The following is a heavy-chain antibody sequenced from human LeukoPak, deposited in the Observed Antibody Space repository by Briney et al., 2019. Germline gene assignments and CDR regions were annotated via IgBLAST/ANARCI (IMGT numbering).Heavy chain of an antibody. CDR3: ARDPSLGGHVDY. CDR2: IWYDGSNK. CDR1: GFTFSSYG. V-gene: IGHV3-33*01. Sequence: GASLRLSCAASGFTFSSYGMHWVRQAPGKGLEWVAVIWYDGSNKYYADSVKGRFTISRDNSKNTLYLQMNSLRAEDTAVYYCARDPSLGGHVDYWGQGTLVTVSS. D-gene: IGHD3-16*01. J-gene: IGHJ4*02.